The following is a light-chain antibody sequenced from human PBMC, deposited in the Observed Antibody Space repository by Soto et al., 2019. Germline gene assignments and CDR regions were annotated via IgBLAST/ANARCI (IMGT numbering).Light chain of an antibody. CDR3: ASWDDSLSGFV. Sequence: QSVLTQPPSASGTPGQRVTISCSGSTSNIGHNYVCWYQQLPGSTPKLLIQGSDQRPSGVPDRFSGSKSGTSASLTIGGLRSEDEADYYCASWDDSLSGFVFGTGTKLTVL. CDR2: GSD. J-gene: IGLJ1*01. V-gene: IGLV1-47*01. CDR1: TSNIGHNY.